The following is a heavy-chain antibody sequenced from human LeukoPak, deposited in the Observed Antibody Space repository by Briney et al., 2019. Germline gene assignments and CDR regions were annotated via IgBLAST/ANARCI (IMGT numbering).Heavy chain of an antibody. CDR3: ARDTIAAAGSYYYYGMDV. V-gene: IGHV1-69*13. J-gene: IGHJ6*02. CDR1: GGTFSSYA. CDR2: IIPIFGTA. D-gene: IGHD6-13*01. Sequence: GASVKVSCKAFGGTFSSYAISWVRQAPGQGLEWMGGIIPIFGTANYAQKFQGRVTITADESTSTAYMELSSLRSEDTAVYYCARDTIAAAGSYYYYGMDVWGQGTTVTVSS.